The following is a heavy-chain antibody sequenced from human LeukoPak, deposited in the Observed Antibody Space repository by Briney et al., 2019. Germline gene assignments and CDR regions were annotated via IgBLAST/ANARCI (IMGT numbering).Heavy chain of an antibody. CDR1: GFTFSSYV. CDR2: ISYDGSNK. J-gene: IGHJ4*02. Sequence: PGGSLRLSCAASGFTFSSYVMHWVRQAPGKGLEWVAVISYDGSNKYYADSVKGRFTISRDNSKNTLYLQMNSLRAEDTAVYYCATMVYAIGGDYWGQGTLVTVSS. V-gene: IGHV3-30-3*01. CDR3: ATMVYAIGGDY. D-gene: IGHD2-8*01.